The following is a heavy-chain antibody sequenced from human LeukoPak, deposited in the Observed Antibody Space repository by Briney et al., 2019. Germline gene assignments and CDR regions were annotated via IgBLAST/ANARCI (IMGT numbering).Heavy chain of an antibody. CDR1: GYTLTELS. Sequence: WASVKVSCKVSGYTLTELSIHWVRQAPGKGLEWMGGFDPEDGETIYAQKFQGRVTMTEDTSTDTAYMELSSLRSEDTAVYYCATRRDCSSTSCYTSAFDIWGQGTMVTVSS. V-gene: IGHV1-24*01. CDR2: FDPEDGET. J-gene: IGHJ3*02. D-gene: IGHD2-2*02. CDR3: ATRRDCSSTSCYTSAFDI.